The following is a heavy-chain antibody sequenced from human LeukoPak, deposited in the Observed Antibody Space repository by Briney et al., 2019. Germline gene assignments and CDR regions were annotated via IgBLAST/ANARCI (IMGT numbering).Heavy chain of an antibody. J-gene: IGHJ4*02. CDR1: GFTFSTYW. V-gene: IGHV3-7*01. CDR2: IKQDGSET. Sequence: GGSLRLSCAPSGFTFSTYWMSWVRQAPGKGLEGVANIKQDGSETYYADSVKGRFTIFRDNAKNSLYLQMDSLRVEDTAVYYCANGYGFDYWGQGTLVIVSS. D-gene: IGHD5-12*01. CDR3: ANGYGFDY.